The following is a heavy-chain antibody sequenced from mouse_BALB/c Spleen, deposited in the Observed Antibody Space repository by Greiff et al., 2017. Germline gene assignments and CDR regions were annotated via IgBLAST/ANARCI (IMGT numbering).Heavy chain of an antibody. CDR2: INPYNGAT. J-gene: IGHJ2*01. V-gene: IGHV1-31*01. D-gene: IGHD2-1*01. CDR1: GYSFTGYY. CDR3: ARSGGNYGGDY. Sequence: EVQLQQSGPELVKPGASVKISCKASGYSFTGYYMHWVKQSHVKSLEWIGRINPYNGATSYNQNFKDKASLTVDKSSSTAYMELHSLTSEDSAVYYCARSGGNYGGDYWGQGTTLTVSS.